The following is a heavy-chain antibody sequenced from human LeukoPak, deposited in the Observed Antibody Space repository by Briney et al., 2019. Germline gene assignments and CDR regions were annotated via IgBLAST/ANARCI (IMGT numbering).Heavy chain of an antibody. CDR3: AKDITSSGWYVGFDY. Sequence: GGSLRLSCAASGFTFSSYWMSWVRQAPGKGLEWVANIKQDGSNKYYADSVKGRFTISRDNSKNTLYLQMNSLRAEDTAVYYCAKDITSSGWYVGFDYWGQGTLVTVSS. J-gene: IGHJ4*02. V-gene: IGHV3-7*01. CDR2: IKQDGSNK. CDR1: GFTFSSYW. D-gene: IGHD6-19*01.